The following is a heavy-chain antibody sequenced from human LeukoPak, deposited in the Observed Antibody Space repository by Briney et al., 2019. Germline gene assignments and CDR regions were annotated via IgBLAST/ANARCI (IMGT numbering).Heavy chain of an antibody. D-gene: IGHD2-2*01. V-gene: IGHV3-30*02. CDR3: AKDRGTNGGFDP. Sequence: GGSLRLSCAASGFTFSSYGMHWVRQAPGKGLEWVAVIWYGGSNKYYADSVKGRFTISRDNSKNTLYLQMNSLRAEDTAVYYCAKDRGTNGGFDPWGQGTLVTVSS. CDR1: GFTFSSYG. J-gene: IGHJ5*02. CDR2: IWYGGSNK.